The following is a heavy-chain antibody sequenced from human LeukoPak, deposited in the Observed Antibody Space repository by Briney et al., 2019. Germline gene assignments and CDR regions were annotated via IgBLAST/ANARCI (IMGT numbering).Heavy chain of an antibody. D-gene: IGHD3-3*01. CDR1: GFTFETYS. CDR3: AREPFWSGYYSNLHFDY. J-gene: IGHJ4*02. Sequence: GGSLRLSCAASGFTFETYSMHWVRQAPGKGLVWVSRIKTDGMTTTYADSVKGRFTISRDNAKNTLYLQMNSLRAEDTAVYYCAREPFWSGYYSNLHFDYWGQGTLVTVSS. V-gene: IGHV3-74*01. CDR2: IKTDGMTT.